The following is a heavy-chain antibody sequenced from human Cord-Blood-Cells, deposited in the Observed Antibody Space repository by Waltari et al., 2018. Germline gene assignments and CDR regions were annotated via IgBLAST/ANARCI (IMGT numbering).Heavy chain of an antibody. V-gene: IGHV3-74*01. CDR3: ARGRRYSSSWYFDY. CDR2: INSDGSST. CDR1: GFTFSSYW. D-gene: IGHD6-13*01. J-gene: IGHJ4*02. Sequence: EVQLVESGGGLVQPGGSLRLSCAASGFTFSSYWMQWVRQAPGKGMVWVSRINSDGSSTSYTDSVKGRFTISRDNAKNTLYLQMNSLRAEDTAVYYCARGRRYSSSWYFDYWGQGTLVTVSS.